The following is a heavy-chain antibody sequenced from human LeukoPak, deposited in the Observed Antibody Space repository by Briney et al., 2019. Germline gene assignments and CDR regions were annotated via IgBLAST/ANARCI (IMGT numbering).Heavy chain of an antibody. CDR3: ARETEVPGGRSWDF. Sequence: PSETLSLTCTVSGGSISSYYWTWIRQPAGKGLEWIGRIHPSGTTNHNPSLKSRVIMSLDMSNNQFSLKVRSVTAADTAVYYCARETEVPGGRSWDFRGQGTLVTVSS. CDR1: GGSISSYY. V-gene: IGHV4-4*07. D-gene: IGHD6-19*01. J-gene: IGHJ4*02. CDR2: IHPSGTT.